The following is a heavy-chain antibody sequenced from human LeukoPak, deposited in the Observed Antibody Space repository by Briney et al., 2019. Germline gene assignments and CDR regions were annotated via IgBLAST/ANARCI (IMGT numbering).Heavy chain of an antibody. D-gene: IGHD3-10*01. V-gene: IGHV3-15*01. CDR1: GFTFTNAW. J-gene: IGHJ4*02. CDR2: IKSKTDGETT. CDR3: TTDLGTYYHGSQRLIPIDY. Sequence: GGSLRLSCVDSGFTFTNAWMSWVRQAPGKGLEWIGRIKSKTDGETTNYAEPVRGGFTISRDDSKSAVYLQMNSLKIGDTAVYYCTTDLGTYYHGSQRLIPIDYWGQGTLVTISS.